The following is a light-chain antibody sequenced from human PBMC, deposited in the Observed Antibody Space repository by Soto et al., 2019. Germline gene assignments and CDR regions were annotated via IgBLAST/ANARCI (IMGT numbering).Light chain of an antibody. V-gene: IGLV2-11*01. J-gene: IGLJ2*01. Sequence: QSVLTQPRSVSGSPGQSVTISCTGTSSDVGGYDSVSWYQQHPGKAPKLMIYDVIKRPSGVPDRFSGSKSGNTASLTISGLQAEDEADYYCSSYAGTYTSVVFGGGTNLTVL. CDR3: SSYAGTYTSVV. CDR2: DVI. CDR1: SSDVGGYDS.